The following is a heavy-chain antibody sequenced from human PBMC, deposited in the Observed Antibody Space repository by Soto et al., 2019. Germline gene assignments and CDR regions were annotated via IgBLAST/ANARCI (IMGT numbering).Heavy chain of an antibody. CDR3: ARYCSGGSCKARYAFDI. Sequence: ASVKVSCKASGYTFTGYYMHWVRQAPGQGLEWMGWINPNSGGTNYAQKFQGSVTMTRDTSISTAYMELSRLRSDDTAVYYCARYCSGGSCKARYAFDIWGQGTMVTVSS. CDR2: INPNSGGT. D-gene: IGHD2-15*01. J-gene: IGHJ3*02. V-gene: IGHV1-2*02. CDR1: GYTFTGYY.